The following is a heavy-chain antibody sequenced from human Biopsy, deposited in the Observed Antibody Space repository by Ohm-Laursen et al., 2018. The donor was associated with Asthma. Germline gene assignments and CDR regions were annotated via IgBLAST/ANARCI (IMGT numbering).Heavy chain of an antibody. V-gene: IGHV3-30-3*01. Sequence: SLRLSCAAPGFTFRSYAMHWVRQAPGKGLEWVAVGGSYYDGGLKYYADSVNGRFTVSRDNAKNTLYLQMNSLRGEDTAVYYCAVLGRITNAYWGQGTLVTVSS. CDR3: AVLGRITNAY. D-gene: IGHD1-20*01. CDR1: GFTFRSYA. J-gene: IGHJ4*02. CDR2: GGSYYDGGLK.